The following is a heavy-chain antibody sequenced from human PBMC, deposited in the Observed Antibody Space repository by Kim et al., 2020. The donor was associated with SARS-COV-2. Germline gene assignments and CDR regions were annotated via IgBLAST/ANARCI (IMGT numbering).Heavy chain of an antibody. Sequence: GGSLRLSCAASGFTFSNAWMSWVRQAPGKGLEWVGRIKSKTDGGTTDYAAPVKGRFTISRDDSKNTLYLQMNSLKTEDTAVYYCTTPPPHSYGYDYWGQGTLVTVSS. D-gene: IGHD5-18*01. CDR2: IKSKTDGGTT. CDR1: GFTFSNAW. V-gene: IGHV3-15*01. CDR3: TTPPPHSYGYDY. J-gene: IGHJ4*02.